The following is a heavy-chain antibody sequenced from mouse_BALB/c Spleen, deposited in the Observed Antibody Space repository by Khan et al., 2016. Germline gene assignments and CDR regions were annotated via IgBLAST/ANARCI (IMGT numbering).Heavy chain of an antibody. Sequence: VQLQELGPGLVAPSQSLSITCTVSGFSLTSYGVHWVRQPPGKGLEWLGVIWAGGSTNYNSALMSRLSISKDNSKSQVFLKMNSQETEDTAMYYCARLEDIWGQGTTRTVSS. CDR2: IWAGGST. CDR3: ARLEDI. J-gene: IGHJ2*01. V-gene: IGHV2-9*02. CDR1: GFSLTSYG. D-gene: IGHD1-3*01.